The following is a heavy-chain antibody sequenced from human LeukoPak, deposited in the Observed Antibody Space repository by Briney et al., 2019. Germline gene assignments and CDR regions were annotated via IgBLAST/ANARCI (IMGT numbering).Heavy chain of an antibody. CDR1: GGSISSSSYY. J-gene: IGHJ4*02. D-gene: IGHD3-22*01. Sequence: PSETLSLTCTVSGGSISSSSYYWGWIRQPPGKGLEWIGSIYYSGSTYYNPSLKSRVTISVDTSKNQFSLKLSSVTAADTAVYYCARDRYYDSSGYYRYLIEPASNIDYWGQGTLVTVSS. CDR3: ARDRYYDSSGYYRYLIEPASNIDY. V-gene: IGHV4-39*02. CDR2: IYYSGST.